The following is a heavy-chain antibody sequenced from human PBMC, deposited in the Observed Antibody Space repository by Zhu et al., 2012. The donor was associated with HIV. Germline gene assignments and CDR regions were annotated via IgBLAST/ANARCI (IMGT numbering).Heavy chain of an antibody. J-gene: IGHJ4*02. V-gene: IGHV4-38-2*01. Sequence: QVQLQESGPGLVKPSETLSLTCAVSGYSISRSYYWGWVRQPPGKGLEWIGSVHHSGSTYYNPSLRSRVTISVDTSKNQFSLKMTSVTPXDTAVYYCARQVQYRLLDHWGQGTLVTVS. CDR3: ARQVQYRLLDH. CDR2: VHHSGST. CDR1: GYSISRSYY. D-gene: IGHD2-2*01.